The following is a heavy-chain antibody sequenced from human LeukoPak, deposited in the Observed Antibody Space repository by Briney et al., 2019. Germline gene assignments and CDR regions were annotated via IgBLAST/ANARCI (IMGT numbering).Heavy chain of an antibody. D-gene: IGHD1-26*01. CDR1: GYTFTGYY. Sequence: ASVKVSCKASGYTFTGYYMHWVRQAPGQGLEWMGWINPNSGGTNYAQKFQGRVTMTRDTSISTAYMELSRLRSDDTAVYYCARGSRTWELLMGGFDPWGQGTLVTVSS. J-gene: IGHJ5*02. CDR3: ARGSRTWELLMGGFDP. CDR2: INPNSGGT. V-gene: IGHV1-2*02.